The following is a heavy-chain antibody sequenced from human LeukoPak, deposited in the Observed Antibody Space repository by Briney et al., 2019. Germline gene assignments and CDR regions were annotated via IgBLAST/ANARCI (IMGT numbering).Heavy chain of an antibody. Sequence: GGSLRLSCAASGFTFTSYSMNWVRQAPGKGLEWVSTISGGGGSTYYADSVKGRFTISRDNSKNTLYLQVNSLRAEDTAVYYCAKGGEWGVTPFDYWGQGTLVTVSS. J-gene: IGHJ4*02. V-gene: IGHV3-23*01. CDR2: ISGGGGST. D-gene: IGHD3-16*01. CDR3: AKGGEWGVTPFDY. CDR1: GFTFTSYS.